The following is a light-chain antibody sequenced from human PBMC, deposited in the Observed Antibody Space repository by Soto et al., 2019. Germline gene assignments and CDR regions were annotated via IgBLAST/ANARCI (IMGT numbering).Light chain of an antibody. V-gene: IGLV2-14*01. CDR1: SSDVGGYNY. CDR3: SSYTSLRTLV. J-gene: IGLJ2*01. Sequence: QSVLTQPASVSGSPGQSITISCTGTSSDVGGYNYVSWYQQHPGRAPELMIYDVTTRPSGVSSRFSGSKSGNTASLTISGLQAEDEADYYCSSYTSLRTLVFGGGTKVTVL. CDR2: DVT.